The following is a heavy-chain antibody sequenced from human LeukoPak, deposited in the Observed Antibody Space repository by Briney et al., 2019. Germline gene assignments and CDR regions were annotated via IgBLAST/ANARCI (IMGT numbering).Heavy chain of an antibody. V-gene: IGHV3-23*01. CDR1: GFTFSSYA. CDR2: ISGGGDST. Sequence: GGSLRLSCAASGFTFSSYAMSWVRQAPGKGLEWVSPISGGGDSTYYADSVKGRFTISRDNSKNTLSLQMNSLRAEDTAVYYCAKTPTVTPNYYYYYMDVCGKGTTVTVSS. CDR3: AKTPTVTPNYYYYYMDV. D-gene: IGHD4-11*01. J-gene: IGHJ6*03.